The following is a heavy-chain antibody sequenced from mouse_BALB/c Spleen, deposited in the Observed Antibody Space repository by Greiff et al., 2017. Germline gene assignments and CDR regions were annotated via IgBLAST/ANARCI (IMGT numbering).Heavy chain of an antibody. V-gene: IGHV1-5*01. J-gene: IGHJ3*01. Sequence: EVQLQQSGTVLARPGASVKMSCKASGYTFTSYWMHWVKQRPGQGLEWIGAIYPGHSDTSYNQKFKGKAKLTAVTSTSTAYSELSSLTNEDSAVYYCTRGVYDHEGFAYWGQGTLVTVSA. CDR3: TRGVYDHEGFAY. CDR1: GYTFTSYW. D-gene: IGHD2-3*01. CDR2: IYPGHSDT.